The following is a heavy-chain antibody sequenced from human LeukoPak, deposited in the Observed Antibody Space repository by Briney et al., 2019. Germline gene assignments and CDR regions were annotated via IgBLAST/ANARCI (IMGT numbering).Heavy chain of an antibody. CDR3: ARSGAPDY. CDR2: INPNSGGT. CDR1: GYTFTGYT. V-gene: IGHV1-2*02. J-gene: IGHJ4*02. D-gene: IGHD2-15*01. Sequence: ASVKVSCKASGYTFTGYTVRWVRQAPGQGLEWMGWINPNSGGTNYAQKFQGRLTMTRDTSISTAYMELSRLTSDDTAVYYCARSGAPDYWGQGTLVTVSS.